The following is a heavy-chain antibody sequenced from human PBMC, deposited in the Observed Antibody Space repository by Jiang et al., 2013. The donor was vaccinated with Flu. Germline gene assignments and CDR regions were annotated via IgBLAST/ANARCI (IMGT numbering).Heavy chain of an antibody. CDR1: GYTFTTYS. J-gene: IGHJ6*02. CDR3: ASSAYCGADCFHYYYAMDV. CDR2: ISAYNDNT. V-gene: IGHV1-18*04. D-gene: IGHD2-21*02. Sequence: GAEVKKPGASVKVSCKASGYTFTTYSINWVRQAPGQGLEWMGWISAYNDNTNYAQKFQGRVTMTTDTSTSTAYMELRSLRSDDSAVYYCASSAYCGADCFHYYYAMDVWGQGTTVTVFS.